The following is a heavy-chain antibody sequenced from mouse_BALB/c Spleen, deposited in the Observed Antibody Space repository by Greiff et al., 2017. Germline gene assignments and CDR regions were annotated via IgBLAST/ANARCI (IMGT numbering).Heavy chain of an antibody. CDR3: ARDDG. CDR2: ISYDGSN. CDR1: GYSITSGYY. V-gene: IGHV3-6*02. Sequence: EVKLMESGPGLVKPSQSLSLTCSVTGYSITSGYYWNWIRQFPGNKLEWMGYISYDGSNNYNPSLKNRISITRDTSKNQLFLKLNSVTTEDTATYYCARDDGWGQGTLVTVSA. J-gene: IGHJ3*01.